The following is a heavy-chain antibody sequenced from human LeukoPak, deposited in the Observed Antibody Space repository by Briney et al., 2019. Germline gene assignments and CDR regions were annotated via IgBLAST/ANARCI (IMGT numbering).Heavy chain of an antibody. CDR1: GFTFTNYA. J-gene: IGHJ2*01. CDR2: ISGRGDNT. V-gene: IGHV3-23*01. Sequence: GGSLRLSCAGSGFTFTNYAMTWVRQAPGKGLEWVSAISGRGDNTFYAESVKGRFTVSRDNSKSTLYLQMESLRADDTAVYYCAKVEAAAGFYWYFDLWGRGTLVTVSS. D-gene: IGHD6-13*01. CDR3: AKVEAAAGFYWYFDL.